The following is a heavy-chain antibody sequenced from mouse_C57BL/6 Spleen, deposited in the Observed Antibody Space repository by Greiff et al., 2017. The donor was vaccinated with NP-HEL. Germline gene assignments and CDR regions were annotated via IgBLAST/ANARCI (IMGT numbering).Heavy chain of an antibody. V-gene: IGHV5-12*01. CDR1: GFTFSDYY. D-gene: IGHD2-2*01. CDR2: ISNGGGST. Sequence: EVKLMESGGGLVQPGGSLKLSCAASGFTFSDYYMYWVRQTPEKRLEWVAYISNGGGSTYYPDTVKGRFTISRDNAKNTLYLQMSSLKSEDTAMYYCAGGYGYDGTWFAYWGKGTLVTVSA. CDR3: AGGYGYDGTWFAY. J-gene: IGHJ3*01.